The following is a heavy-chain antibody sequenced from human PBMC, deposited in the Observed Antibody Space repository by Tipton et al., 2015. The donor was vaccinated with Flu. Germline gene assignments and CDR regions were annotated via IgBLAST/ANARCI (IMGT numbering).Heavy chain of an antibody. CDR3: ASVLYSGYDSYLYYYYYYGMDV. Sequence: SLRLSCAASGFTFSSYEMNWVRQAPGKGLEWVSYISSSGSTIYYADSVKGRFTISRDNAKNSLYLQMNSLRAEDTAVYYCASVLYSGYDSYLYYYYYYGMDVWGQGTTVTVSS. D-gene: IGHD5-12*01. V-gene: IGHV3-48*03. CDR2: ISSSGSTI. CDR1: GFTFSSYE. J-gene: IGHJ6*02.